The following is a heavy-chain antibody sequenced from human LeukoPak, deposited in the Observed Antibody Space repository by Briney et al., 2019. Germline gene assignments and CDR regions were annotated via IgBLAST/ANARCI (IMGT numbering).Heavy chain of an antibody. V-gene: IGHV3-30-3*01. CDR1: GFTFSSYA. D-gene: IGHD3-3*01. CDR2: ISYDGSNK. J-gene: IGHJ6*03. Sequence: PGGSLRLSCAASGFTFSSYAMHWVRQAPGKGLEWVAVISYDGSNKYYADSVKGRFTISRDNSKNTLYLQMNSLRAEDTAVYYCARDGRYYDFWSGPYYYYYYMDVWGKGTTVTVSS. CDR3: ARDGRYYDFWSGPYYYYYYMDV.